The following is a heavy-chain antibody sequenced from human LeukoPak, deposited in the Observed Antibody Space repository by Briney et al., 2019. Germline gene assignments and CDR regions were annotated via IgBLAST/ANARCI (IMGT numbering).Heavy chain of an antibody. Sequence: PSETLSLTCTVSGGSISSYYWSWIRQPAGKGLEWIGRIYTSGSTNYNPSLKSRVTMSVDTSKNQFSLKLSSVTAADTAVYYCARDGIAAAGMPVYYMDVWGKGTTVTISS. CDR1: GGSISSYY. CDR2: IYTSGST. CDR3: ARDGIAAAGMPVYYMDV. J-gene: IGHJ6*03. D-gene: IGHD6-13*01. V-gene: IGHV4-4*07.